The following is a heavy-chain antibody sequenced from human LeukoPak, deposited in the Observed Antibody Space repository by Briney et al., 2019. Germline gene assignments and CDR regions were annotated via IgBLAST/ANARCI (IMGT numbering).Heavy chain of an antibody. CDR3: ARDLLAAPDYYYYMDV. CDR1: GGSISSYY. J-gene: IGHJ6*03. D-gene: IGHD6-6*01. CDR2: IYTSGST. Sequence: PSETLSLTCTVSGGSISSYYWSWIRQPAGKGLEWIGRIYTSGSTNYNPSLKSRVTMSVDTSKNQFSLKLSSVTAADTAVYYCARDLLAAPDYYYYMDVWGKGTTVTVSS. V-gene: IGHV4-4*07.